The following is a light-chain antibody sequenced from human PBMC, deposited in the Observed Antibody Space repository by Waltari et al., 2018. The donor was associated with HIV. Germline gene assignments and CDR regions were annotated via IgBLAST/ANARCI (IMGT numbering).Light chain of an antibody. Sequence: QSALTQPASVSASPGQSFTISCTGSSSDVGSYNLVSWYQQHPGKAPKLMIYEGINRPSGVSNRFSGSKSGNTASLTISGLQAEDEADYYCCSYAGSSNWVFGGGTKLTVL. CDR2: EGI. CDR1: SSDVGSYNL. J-gene: IGLJ3*02. V-gene: IGLV2-23*01. CDR3: CSYAGSSNWV.